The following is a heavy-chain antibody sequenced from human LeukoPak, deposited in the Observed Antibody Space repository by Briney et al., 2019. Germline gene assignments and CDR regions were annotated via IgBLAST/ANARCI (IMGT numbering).Heavy chain of an antibody. CDR3: VRDLGHTGYDLYDY. CDR1: GINFRGYW. CDR2: MKQDGSEK. V-gene: IGHV3-7*01. D-gene: IGHD5-12*01. J-gene: IGHJ4*02. Sequence: GGSLRLSCAVSGINFRGYWMAWVRQAPGKGLEWVANMKQDGSEKYYVDSVKGRFTISRDNAKNSLYLEMNSLRVEDTAVYYCVRDLGHTGYDLYDYWGQGTLVTVSS.